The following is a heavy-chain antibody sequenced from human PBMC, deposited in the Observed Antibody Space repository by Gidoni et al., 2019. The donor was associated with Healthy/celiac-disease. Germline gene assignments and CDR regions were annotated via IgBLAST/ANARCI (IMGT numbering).Heavy chain of an antibody. D-gene: IGHD6-19*01. CDR3: ARAPMYSSGYYFDY. CDR1: GGSFSGYY. V-gene: IGHV4-34*01. Sequence: QVQLQQWGAGLLKPSETLSLTCAVHGGSFSGYYWSWIRQPPGKGLEWIGEINHSGSTNYNPSLKSRVTISVDTSKNRFSLKLSSVTAADTAVYYCARAPMYSSGYYFDYWGQGTLVTVSS. J-gene: IGHJ4*02. CDR2: INHSGST.